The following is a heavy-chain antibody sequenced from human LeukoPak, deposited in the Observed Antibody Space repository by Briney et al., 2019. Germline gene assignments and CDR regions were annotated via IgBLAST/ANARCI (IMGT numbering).Heavy chain of an antibody. V-gene: IGHV1-69*13. J-gene: IGHJ6*02. CDR3: ARDGESDYYYGMDV. Sequence: SVKVSCKAPGGTFSSYAISWVRQAPGQGLEWMGGIIPIFGTANYAQKFQGRVTITADESTSTAYMELSSLRSEDTAVYYCARDGESDYYYGMDVWGQGTTVTVSS. CDR1: GGTFSSYA. D-gene: IGHD2/OR15-2a*01. CDR2: IIPIFGTA.